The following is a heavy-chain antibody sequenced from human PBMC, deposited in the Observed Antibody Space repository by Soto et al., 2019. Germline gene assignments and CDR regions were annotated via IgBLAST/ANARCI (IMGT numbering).Heavy chain of an antibody. CDR3: VRQKGFFDWSSHVTGPGGMDV. V-gene: IGHV4-34*01. D-gene: IGHD3-9*01. Sequence: QVQLQQWGAGLLKPSETLSLTCAVNGGSFSGYYWNWIRQSAGKGLEWIGRVHHSGTTNYNPSLKSRLIISPDTSKSHFSLQLNSVTAADTAMYYCVRQKGFFDWSSHVTGPGGMDVWGQGTSVTVSS. CDR2: VHHSGTT. J-gene: IGHJ6*02. CDR1: GGSFSGYY.